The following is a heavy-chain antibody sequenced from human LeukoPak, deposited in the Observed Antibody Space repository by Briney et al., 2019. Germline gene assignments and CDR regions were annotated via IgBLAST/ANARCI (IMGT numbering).Heavy chain of an antibody. J-gene: IGHJ4*02. CDR1: GFIFSSYW. V-gene: IGHV3-74*01. D-gene: IGHD3-10*01. CDR2: INTDGSST. CDR3: ARVGSRGSGSYYDY. Sequence: GGSLRLSCAASGFIFSSYWMHWVRHAPGKGLAWVSRINTDGSSTSYADSVKGRFTISRDNAKNTLYLQMNSLRAEDTAVYYCARVGSRGSGSYYDYWGQGTLVTVSS.